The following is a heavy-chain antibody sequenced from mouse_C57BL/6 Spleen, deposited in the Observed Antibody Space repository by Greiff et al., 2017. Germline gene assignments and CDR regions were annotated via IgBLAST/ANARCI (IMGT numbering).Heavy chain of an antibody. CDR2: ISSGGDYI. J-gene: IGHJ3*01. CDR1: GFTFSSYA. V-gene: IGHV5-9-1*02. CDR3: TSLYYYGSNQAWFAY. Sequence: EVMLVESGAGLVKPGGSLKLSCAASGFTFSSYAMSWVRQTPEKRLEWVAYISSGGDYIYYADTVKGRFTISRDNARNTLYLQMSSLKSEDTAMYYCTSLYYYGSNQAWFAYWGQGTLVTVSA. D-gene: IGHD1-1*01.